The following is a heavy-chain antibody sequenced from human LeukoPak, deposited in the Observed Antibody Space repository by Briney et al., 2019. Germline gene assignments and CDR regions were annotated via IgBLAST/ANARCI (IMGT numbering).Heavy chain of an antibody. V-gene: IGHV1-58*01. Sequence: ASVKVSCKASGFTFTSSAVQWVRQARGQRLEWIGWIVVGSGNTNYAQKFQERVTITRDMSTSTAYMELSSLRSEDTAVYYCARASGSSSGYSYGSRYWGQGTLVTVSS. CDR2: IVVGSGNT. CDR1: GFTFTSSA. D-gene: IGHD5-18*01. J-gene: IGHJ4*02. CDR3: ARASGSSSGYSYGSRY.